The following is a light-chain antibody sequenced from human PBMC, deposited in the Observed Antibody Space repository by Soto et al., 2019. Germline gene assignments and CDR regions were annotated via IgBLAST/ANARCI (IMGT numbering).Light chain of an antibody. CDR3: QKYNNALQHT. Sequence: DIQMTQSPSSLSASVGDRVTITCRASQGISNYLAWYQQKPGKVPKLLIYAASTLQSGVPSRFSGSGSGTDFTLTISSLQPEDVATYYCQKYNNALQHTFGPGTKVDIK. CDR1: QGISNY. V-gene: IGKV1-27*01. J-gene: IGKJ3*01. CDR2: AAS.